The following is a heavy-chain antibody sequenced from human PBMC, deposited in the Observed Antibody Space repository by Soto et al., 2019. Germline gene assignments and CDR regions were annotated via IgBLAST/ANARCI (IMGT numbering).Heavy chain of an antibody. CDR2: ISSSSTI. V-gene: IGHV3-48*02. CDR1: GFTFSSYS. D-gene: IGHD5-18*01. J-gene: IGHJ4*02. CDR3: AARVRGYSYGHGFDY. Sequence: GGSLRLSCAASGFTFSSYSMNWVRQAPGKGLEWVSYISSSSTIYYADSVKGRFTISRDNAKNSLYLQMNSLRDEDTAVYYCAARVRGYSYGHGFDYWGQGTLVTVSS.